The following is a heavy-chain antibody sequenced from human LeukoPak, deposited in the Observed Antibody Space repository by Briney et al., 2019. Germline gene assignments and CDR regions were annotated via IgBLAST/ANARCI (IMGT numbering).Heavy chain of an antibody. V-gene: IGHV4-38-2*02. J-gene: IGHJ4*02. CDR1: GYSISSGYY. Sequence: NTSETLSLTCTVSGYSISSGYYWGWIRQPPGKGLEWIGSIHHSGSTYYNPSLKSRVTKSLDTSKNQFSLKLSSVTAADTAVYYCARDYSPVWFGELFGYFDYWGQGTLVTVSS. CDR3: ARDYSPVWFGELFGYFDY. D-gene: IGHD3-10*01. CDR2: IHHSGST.